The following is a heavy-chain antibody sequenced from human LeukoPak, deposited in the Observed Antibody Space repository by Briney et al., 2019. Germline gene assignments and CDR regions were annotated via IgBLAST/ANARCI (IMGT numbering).Heavy chain of an antibody. Sequence: SETLSLTCTVSGGSISSYYWSWIRQHPGKGLEWIGYIYYSGSTYYNPSLKSRVTISVDTSKNQFSLKLSSVTAADTAVYYCASSMVRGAAVDYWGQGTLVTVSS. CDR1: GGSISSYY. CDR2: IYYSGST. D-gene: IGHD3-10*01. CDR3: ASSMVRGAAVDY. J-gene: IGHJ4*02. V-gene: IGHV4-59*06.